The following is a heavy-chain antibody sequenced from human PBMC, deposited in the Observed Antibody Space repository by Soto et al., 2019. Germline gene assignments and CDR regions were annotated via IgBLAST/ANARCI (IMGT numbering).Heavy chain of an antibody. CDR3: ARHGSYYDSSGYYSSFNFDY. V-gene: IGHV5-51*01. Sequence: EVQLVQSGAEVKKPGESLKISCKGSGYSFTSYWIGWVRQMPGKGLEWMGIIYPGDSDTRYSPSFQGQVTISADKSISTAYLQWSSLKASDTAMYYCARHGSYYDSSGYYSSFNFDYWGQGTLVTVSS. D-gene: IGHD3-22*01. CDR1: GYSFTSYW. J-gene: IGHJ4*02. CDR2: IYPGDSDT.